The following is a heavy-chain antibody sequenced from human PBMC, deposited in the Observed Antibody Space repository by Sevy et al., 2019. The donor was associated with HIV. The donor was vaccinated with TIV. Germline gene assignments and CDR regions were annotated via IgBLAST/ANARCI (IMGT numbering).Heavy chain of an antibody. CDR3: ARAYPRADIVVVPAARYYFDY. D-gene: IGHD2-2*01. Sequence: ASVKVSCKASGYTFTGYYMHWVRQAPGQGLEWMGWINPNRGGTNYAQKFQGRVTMTRDTSIRTAYMELSRLRSDDTAVYYGARAYPRADIVVVPAARYYFDYWGQGTLVTVSS. CDR2: INPNRGGT. V-gene: IGHV1-2*02. CDR1: GYTFTGYY. J-gene: IGHJ4*02.